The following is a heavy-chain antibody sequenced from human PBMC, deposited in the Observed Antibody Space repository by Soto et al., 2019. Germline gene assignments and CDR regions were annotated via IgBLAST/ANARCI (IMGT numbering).Heavy chain of an antibody. CDR2: ISPSTSHI. CDR3: SGCSGGACHRNYGMDV. CDR1: GFTFSSYS. J-gene: IGHJ6*02. V-gene: IGHV3-21*01. D-gene: IGHD2-15*01. Sequence: GGSLRLSCAASGFTFSSYSMNWVRQAPGKGLEWVSSISPSTSHIYYTDSVKGRFTISRDNAKNSLFLQMNSLRAEDTAVYYCSGCSGGACHRNYGMDVWGQGTTVTVSS.